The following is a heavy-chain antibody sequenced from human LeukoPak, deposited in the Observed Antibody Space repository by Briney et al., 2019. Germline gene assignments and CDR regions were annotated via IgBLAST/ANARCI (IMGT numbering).Heavy chain of an antibody. D-gene: IGHD3-10*01. J-gene: IGHJ4*02. Sequence: SETLSLTCAVYGGSFSGYYWSWIRQPPGKGLEWIGEINHSGSTNYNPSLKSRVTISVDTSKNQFSLKLSSVTAADTAVYYCARLVITMVRGVIRSAFDYWGQGTLVTVSS. V-gene: IGHV4-34*01. CDR3: ARLVITMVRGVIRSAFDY. CDR1: GGSFSGYY. CDR2: INHSGST.